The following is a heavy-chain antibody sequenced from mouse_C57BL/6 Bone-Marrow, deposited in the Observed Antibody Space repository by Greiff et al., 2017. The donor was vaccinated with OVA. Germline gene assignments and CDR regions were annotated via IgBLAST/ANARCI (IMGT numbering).Heavy chain of an antibody. Sequence: VQRVESGPGLVAPSQSLSITCTVSGFSLTSYGVDWVRQSPGKGLEWLGVIWGVGSTNYNSALKSRLSISKDNSKSQVFLKMNSLQTDDTAMYYCASGGGKSPFAYWGQGTLVTVSA. J-gene: IGHJ3*01. CDR3: ASGGGKSPFAY. V-gene: IGHV2-6*01. D-gene: IGHD1-1*01. CDR1: GFSLTSYG. CDR2: IWGVGST.